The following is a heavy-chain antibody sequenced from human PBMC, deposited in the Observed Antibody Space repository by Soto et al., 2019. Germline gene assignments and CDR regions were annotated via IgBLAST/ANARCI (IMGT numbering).Heavy chain of an antibody. J-gene: IGHJ4*02. V-gene: IGHV4-61*01. D-gene: IGHD3-3*01. Sequence: SETLSLTCTVSGGSFNSGSYSWSWIRQPPGKGLEWIGYVYHTGRTSYNPSLKSRVSISMDTSKNQFSLNLDSVTAAATAVYFCARDFAYFDSWGQGTLVTVSS. CDR1: GGSFNSGSYS. CDR3: ARDFAYFDS. CDR2: VYHTGRT.